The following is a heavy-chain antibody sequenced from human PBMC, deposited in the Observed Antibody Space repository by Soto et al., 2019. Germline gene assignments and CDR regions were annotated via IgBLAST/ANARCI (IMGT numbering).Heavy chain of an antibody. D-gene: IGHD3-22*01. J-gene: IGHJ5*02. V-gene: IGHV4-31*01. CDR3: ARGEVVVITPGGFDP. Sequence: QVQLQESGPGLVKPSQTLSLTCTVSGGSISSGGYYWSWIRQHPGKGLEWIGYIYYSGSTYYNQSLKSLVTISVDTSKNKFSLKLSSVTAADTAVYYCARGEVVVITPGGFDPWGQGTLVTVSS. CDR1: GGSISSGGYY. CDR2: IYYSGST.